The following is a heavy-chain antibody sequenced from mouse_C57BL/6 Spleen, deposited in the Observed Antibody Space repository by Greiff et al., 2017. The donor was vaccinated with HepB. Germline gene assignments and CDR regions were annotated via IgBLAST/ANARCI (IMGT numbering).Heavy chain of an antibody. J-gene: IGHJ1*03. CDR2: IWSDGST. CDR1: GFSLTSYG. V-gene: IGHV2-6-1*01. Sequence: VQRVESGPGLVAPSQSLSITCTVSGFSLTSYGVHWVRQPPGKGLEWLVVIWSDGSTTYNSALKSRLSISKDNSKSQVFLKMNSLQTDDTAMYYCARHSYGSSYWYFDVWGTGTTVTVSS. CDR3: ARHSYGSSYWYFDV. D-gene: IGHD1-1*01.